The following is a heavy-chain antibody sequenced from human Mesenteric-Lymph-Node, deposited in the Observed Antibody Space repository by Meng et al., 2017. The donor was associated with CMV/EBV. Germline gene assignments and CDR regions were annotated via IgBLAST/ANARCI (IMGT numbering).Heavy chain of an antibody. CDR2: IYCTGST. Sequence: GGPLRCGSCVLSWLRQPPGNGLAWLGYIYCTGSTNYNPSLKSRVTISVDTSKNQFSLKLSSVTAADPAVYYCARGGGSYYSQNWFDPWGQGTLVTVS. V-gene: IGHV4-61*01. CDR1: GGPLRCGSCV. CDR3: ARGGGSYYSQNWFDP. D-gene: IGHD1-26*01. J-gene: IGHJ5*02.